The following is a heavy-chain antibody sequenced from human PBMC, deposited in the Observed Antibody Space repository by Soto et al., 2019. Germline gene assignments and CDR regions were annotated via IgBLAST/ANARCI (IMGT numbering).Heavy chain of an antibody. D-gene: IGHD3-22*01. J-gene: IGHJ5*02. CDR1: GYRSTSYW. V-gene: IGHV5-51*01. Sequence: GESLKISCRTSGYRSTSYWIAWVRQMPGKGLEWMGIIFPSDSDTRYSPSFQGQVTIPADRSTSTVFLPWASLKASDTAVYFCARKDKSGYFNWFDPWGQGTLVTVSS. CDR2: IFPSDSDT. CDR3: ARKDKSGYFNWFDP.